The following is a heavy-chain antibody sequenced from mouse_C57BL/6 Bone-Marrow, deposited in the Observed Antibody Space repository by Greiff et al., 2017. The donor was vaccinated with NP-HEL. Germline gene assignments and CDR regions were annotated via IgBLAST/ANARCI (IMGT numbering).Heavy chain of an antibody. CDR2: IDPETGGT. Sequence: VQLQQSGAELVRPGASVTLSCKASGYTFTDYEMHWVKQTPVHGLEWIGAIDPETGGTAYNQKFKGKAILTADKSSSTAYMELRSLTSEDSAVYYCTRPQLDDYWGQGTLVTVSA. CDR1: GYTFTDYE. D-gene: IGHD2-12*01. V-gene: IGHV1-15*01. CDR3: TRPQLDDY. J-gene: IGHJ3*01.